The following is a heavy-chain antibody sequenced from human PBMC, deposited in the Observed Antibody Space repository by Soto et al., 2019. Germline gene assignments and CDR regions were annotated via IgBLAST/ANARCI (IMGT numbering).Heavy chain of an antibody. V-gene: IGHV3-33*01. CDR1: GFTFSSYG. J-gene: IGHJ6*02. Sequence: QVQLVESGGGVVQPGRSLRLSCAASGFTFSSYGMHWVRHAPGKGLEWVAVIWYDGSNKYYADSVKGRFTISRDNSKNTLYLQMNSLRAEDTAVYYCARPRYSYGIRRYYGMDVWGQGTTVTVSS. D-gene: IGHD5-18*01. CDR2: IWYDGSNK. CDR3: ARPRYSYGIRRYYGMDV.